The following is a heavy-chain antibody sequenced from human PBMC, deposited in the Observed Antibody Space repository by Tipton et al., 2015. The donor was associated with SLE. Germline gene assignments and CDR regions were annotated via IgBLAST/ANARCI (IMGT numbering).Heavy chain of an antibody. V-gene: IGHV3-30*18. CDR1: GFTFSSYG. CDR3: AKDDRGGAARRSDY. J-gene: IGHJ4*02. Sequence: SLRLSCAASGFTFSSYGMHWVRQAPGKGLEWVAVISYDGSNKYYADSVKGRFTISRDNSKNTLYLQMNSLRAEDTAVYYCAKDDRGGAARRSDYWGQGTLVTVSS. CDR2: ISYDGSNK. D-gene: IGHD6-6*01.